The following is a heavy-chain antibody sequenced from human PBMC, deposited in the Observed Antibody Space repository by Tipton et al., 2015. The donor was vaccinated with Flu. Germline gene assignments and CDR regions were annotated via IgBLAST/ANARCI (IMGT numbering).Heavy chain of an antibody. CDR3: AKDDCSGGSCYSPSYYYYGMDV. CDR2: ISGSGGST. CDR1: GFTFSSYA. J-gene: IGHJ6*02. V-gene: IGHV3-23*01. Sequence: SLRLSCAASGFTFSSYAMSWVRQAPGKGLEWVSAISGSGGSTYYADSVKGRFTISRDNSKNTLYLQMNSLRAEDTAVYYCAKDDCSGGSCYSPSYYYYGMDVWGQGTTVTVSS. D-gene: IGHD2-15*01.